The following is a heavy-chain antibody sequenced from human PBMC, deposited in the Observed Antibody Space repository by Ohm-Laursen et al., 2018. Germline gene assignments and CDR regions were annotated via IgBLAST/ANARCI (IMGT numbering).Heavy chain of an antibody. CDR1: GYTFTGYY. V-gene: IGHV1-2*02. CDR2: ISPNSGDT. J-gene: IGHJ4*02. CDR3: ASSLPWGELPRDY. D-gene: IGHD3-16*01. Sequence: ASVKVSCKASGYTFTGYYMHWMRQAPGQGLEWVGWISPNSGDTNYAQKFQGRVTMTRDTSISTAYMELSRLRSDDTAVYYCASSLPWGELPRDYWGQGTLVTVSS.